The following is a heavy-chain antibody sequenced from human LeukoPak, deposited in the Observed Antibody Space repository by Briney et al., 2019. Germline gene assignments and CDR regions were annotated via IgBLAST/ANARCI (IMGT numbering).Heavy chain of an antibody. D-gene: IGHD3-3*01. CDR2: ISSSSSTI. Sequence: GGSLRLSCAASGFTFSDYYMSWIRQAPGKGLEWVSYISSSSSTIYYADSVKGRFTISRDNAKNSLYLQMNSLRAEDTAVYYCARDDGYDFWSGVHPRADYWGQGTLVTVSS. J-gene: IGHJ4*02. CDR3: ARDDGYDFWSGVHPRADY. CDR1: GFTFSDYY. V-gene: IGHV3-11*04.